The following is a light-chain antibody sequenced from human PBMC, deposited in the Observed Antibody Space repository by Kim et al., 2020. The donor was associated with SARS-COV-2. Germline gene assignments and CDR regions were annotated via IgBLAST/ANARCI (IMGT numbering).Light chain of an antibody. CDR3: QKYNRAPWT. V-gene: IGKV1-27*01. Sequence: ASVGDRVTITCRARQDFSNQVAWYQQKPGGVPKLLIYAASTLQSGVPSRFSGSGSGTDFTLTISSLQPEDVATYYCQKYNRAPWTFGQGTKVDIK. CDR1: QDFSNQ. CDR2: AAS. J-gene: IGKJ1*01.